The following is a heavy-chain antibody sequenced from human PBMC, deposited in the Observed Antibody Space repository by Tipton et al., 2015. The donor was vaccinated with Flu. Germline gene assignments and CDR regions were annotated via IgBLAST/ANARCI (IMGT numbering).Heavy chain of an antibody. V-gene: IGHV4-39*01. J-gene: IGHJ4*02. CDR3: ARLSYYDVDLKNFYFED. CDR2: IYPSGTT. D-gene: IGHD3-10*02. Sequence: TLSLTCTVSSGSIRSTNYFCAWIRQPPGKRLELIGSIYPSGTTYYNPSLKSRVTISVGTSKSQFSLKLRSVTAADTAVYYCARLSYYDVDLKNFYFEDWGQGTLVTVSS. CDR1: SGSIRSTNYF.